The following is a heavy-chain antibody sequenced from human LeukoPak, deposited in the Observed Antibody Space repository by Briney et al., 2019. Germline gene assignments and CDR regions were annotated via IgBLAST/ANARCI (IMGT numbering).Heavy chain of an antibody. J-gene: IGHJ6*02. CDR1: GFTFSSYT. CDR3: ANLGLDSLDV. V-gene: IGHV3-23*01. D-gene: IGHD3/OR15-3a*01. CDR2: VSGSGSIT. Sequence: GGTLRLSCAASGFTFSSYTMSWVRQAPGKGLRWVSAVSGSGSITSHSDSVRGRFTISRDNSKSTLYLQMNSLRAEDTAVYYCANLGLDSLDVWGQGTTVTVSS.